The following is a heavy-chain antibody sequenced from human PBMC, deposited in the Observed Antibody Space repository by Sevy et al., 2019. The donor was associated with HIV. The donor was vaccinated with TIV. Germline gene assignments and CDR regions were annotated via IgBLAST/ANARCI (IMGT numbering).Heavy chain of an antibody. Sequence: ASVKVSCQASSYTFSTYGITWVRQAPGQGLEWMGWINANNGNTNYAQKFQGRVTMTTDTSSTTAYMELRSLRSDDTAIYYCARDSMPLVQGLVITPYFYGMDVWDQGTTVTVSS. J-gene: IGHJ6*02. V-gene: IGHV1-18*01. D-gene: IGHD3-10*01. CDR2: INANNGNT. CDR3: ARDSMPLVQGLVITPYFYGMDV. CDR1: SYTFSTYG.